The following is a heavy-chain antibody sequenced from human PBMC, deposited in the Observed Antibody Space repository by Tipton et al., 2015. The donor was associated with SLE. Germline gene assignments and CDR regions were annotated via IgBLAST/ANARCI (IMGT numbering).Heavy chain of an antibody. CDR1: GGPISSYY. J-gene: IGHJ2*01. Sequence: TLSLTCTVSGGPISSYYWSWIRQPPGKGLEWIGYIYYSGSTNYNPSLKSRVTISVDTSKNQFSLKLSSVTAADTAVYYCARDPARGAYFDLWGRGTLVTVSS. CDR3: ARDPARGAYFDL. V-gene: IGHV4-59*01. D-gene: IGHD6-25*01. CDR2: IYYSGST.